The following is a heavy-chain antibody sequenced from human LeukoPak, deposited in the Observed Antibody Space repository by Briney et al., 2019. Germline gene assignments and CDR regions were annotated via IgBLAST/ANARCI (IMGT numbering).Heavy chain of an antibody. J-gene: IGHJ6*02. CDR2: IFYSGST. CDR3: ARGVGYCSGGTCYSYYYGMDV. CDR1: GGSISCSGYY. V-gene: IGHV4-31*03. D-gene: IGHD2-15*01. Sequence: SETLSLTCTVSGGSISCSGYYWSWIRQHPGKGLEWIGYIFYSGSTNYNPSLKSRLSISVDTDENQFSLRLRSVTAADTAVYYCARGVGYCSGGTCYSYYYGMDVWSQGTTVTVSS.